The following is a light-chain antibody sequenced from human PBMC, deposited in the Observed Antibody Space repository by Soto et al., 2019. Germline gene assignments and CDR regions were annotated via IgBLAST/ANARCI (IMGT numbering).Light chain of an antibody. CDR1: TGTVTSGHY. Sequence: QAVVTQEPSLTVSPGGTVTLTCGSSTGTVTSGHYPYWFQQKPGQVSRTLIFDTTNKHSWTPARFSGSLLGGKAALTLSGAQPEYEADYYCLLSYSGVWVFGGGTKLTVL. CDR3: LLSYSGVWV. J-gene: IGLJ3*02. V-gene: IGLV7-46*01. CDR2: DTT.